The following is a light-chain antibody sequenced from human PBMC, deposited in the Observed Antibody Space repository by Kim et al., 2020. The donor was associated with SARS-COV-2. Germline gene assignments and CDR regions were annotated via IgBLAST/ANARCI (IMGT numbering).Light chain of an antibody. CDR3: QVWDSSTWV. Sequence: VALGQTARITCGGNNIGSKKVHWYQQKPGQAPVLVIYRDSNRPSGIPERFSGSNSGNTATLTISRAQAGDEADYYCQVWDSSTWVFGGGTKLTVL. CDR1: NIGSKK. J-gene: IGLJ3*02. V-gene: IGLV3-9*01. CDR2: RDS.